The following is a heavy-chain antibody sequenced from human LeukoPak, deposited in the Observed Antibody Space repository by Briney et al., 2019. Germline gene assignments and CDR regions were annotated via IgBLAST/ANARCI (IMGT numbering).Heavy chain of an antibody. CDR2: IYPGDSDT. Sequence: GESLKISCKGSGYSFTSYWIGWVRQMPGKGLEWMGIIYPGDSDTRYSPSFQGQVTISADKSISTAYLQWSSLKASDTAMYYCARLESFQDYYYYGMDVWGQGTTVTVSS. CDR3: ARLESFQDYYYYGMDV. D-gene: IGHD1-1*01. CDR1: GYSFTSYW. J-gene: IGHJ6*02. V-gene: IGHV5-51*01.